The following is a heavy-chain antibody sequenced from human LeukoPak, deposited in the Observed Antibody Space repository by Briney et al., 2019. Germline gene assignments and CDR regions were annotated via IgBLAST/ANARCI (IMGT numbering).Heavy chain of an antibody. CDR2: ISSSSSYI. V-gene: IGHV3-21*01. D-gene: IGHD3-10*01. CDR1: GFTFSSYS. J-gene: IGHJ6*03. CDR3: ARGWFGAYYMDV. Sequence: GGSLRLSCAASGFTFSSYSMNWVRQAPGKGLEWVSSISSSSSYIYYADSVKGRFTISRDNAKNSLYLQMNSLRAEDTAVYYCARGWFGAYYMDVWGKGTTVTISS.